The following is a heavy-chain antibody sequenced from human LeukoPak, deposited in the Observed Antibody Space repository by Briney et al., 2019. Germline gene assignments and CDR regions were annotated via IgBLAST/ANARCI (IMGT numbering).Heavy chain of an antibody. J-gene: IGHJ2*01. CDR2: IYYGGST. V-gene: IGHV4-39*07. Sequence: SETLSLTCTVSGGSISSSSYYWGWIRQPPGKGLEWIGSIYYGGSTYYNPSLKSRVTISVDTSKNQFSLKLSSVTAADTAVYYCARTLGYSYAGYFDLWGRGTLVTVSS. CDR3: ARTLGYSYAGYFDL. CDR1: GGSISSSSYY. D-gene: IGHD5-18*01.